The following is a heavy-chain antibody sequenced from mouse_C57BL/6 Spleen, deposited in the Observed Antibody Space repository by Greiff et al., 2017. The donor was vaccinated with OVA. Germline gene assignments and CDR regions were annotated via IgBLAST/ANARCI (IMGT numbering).Heavy chain of an antibody. CDR3: ARGGYSNSFAY. CDR1: GFTFSDYG. Sequence: EVKVVESGGGLVKPGGSLKLSCAASGFTFSDYGMHWVRQAPEKGLEWVAYISSGSSTIYYADTVKGRFTISRDNAKNTLFLQMTSLRSEDTAMYYCARGGYSNSFAYWGQGTLVTVSA. CDR2: ISSGSSTI. D-gene: IGHD2-5*01. V-gene: IGHV5-17*01. J-gene: IGHJ3*01.